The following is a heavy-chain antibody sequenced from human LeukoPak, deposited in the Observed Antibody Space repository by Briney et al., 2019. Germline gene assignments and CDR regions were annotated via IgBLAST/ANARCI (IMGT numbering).Heavy chain of an antibody. D-gene: IGHD1-1*01. J-gene: IGHJ4*02. CDR2: ISSSSSYI. CDR1: GFTFSSYS. Sequence: GGSLRLSCAASGFTFSSYSMNWVRQAPGKGLEWVSSISSSSSYIYYADSAKGRFTISRDNAKNSLYLQMNSLRAEDTAVYYCARDDVGMRPFDYWGQGTLVTVSS. CDR3: ARDDVGMRPFDY. V-gene: IGHV3-21*01.